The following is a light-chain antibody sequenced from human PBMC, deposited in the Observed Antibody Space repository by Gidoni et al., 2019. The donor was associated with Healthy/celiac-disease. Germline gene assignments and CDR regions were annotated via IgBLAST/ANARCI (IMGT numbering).Light chain of an antibody. CDR2: AAS. J-gene: IGKJ5*01. V-gene: IGKV1-8*01. CDR1: QGLSSY. CDR3: QQYYSYPREIT. Sequence: AIRMTQSPSSFSASTGDRVTITCRASQGLSSYLAWYQQKPGKAPKLLIYAASTLQSGVPSRFSGSVSGTDFTLTISCLQSEDFATYYCQQYYSYPREITFXXXTRLEIK.